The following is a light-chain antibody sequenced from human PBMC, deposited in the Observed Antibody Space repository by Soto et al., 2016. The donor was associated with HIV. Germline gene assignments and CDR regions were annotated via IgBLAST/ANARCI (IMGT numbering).Light chain of an antibody. J-gene: IGKJ1*01. Sequence: DIQMTQSPSTLSASVGDRVTITCRASQGISSHLAWYQQKPGKAPKLLIYGAFTLQSGVPSRFSGSGSGTEFTLTISSLQPEDFATYYCQQLDASPPWTFGQGTKVEIK. CDR2: GAF. V-gene: IGKV1-9*01. CDR1: QGISSH. CDR3: QQLDASPPWT.